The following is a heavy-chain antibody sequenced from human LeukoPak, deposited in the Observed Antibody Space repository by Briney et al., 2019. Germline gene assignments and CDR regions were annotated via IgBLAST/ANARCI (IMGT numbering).Heavy chain of an antibody. V-gene: IGHV1-69*13. CDR1: GGTFSSYA. D-gene: IGHD3-16*02. Sequence: ASVKVSCTASGGTFSSYAISWVRQAPGQGLEWMGGIIPIFGTANYAQKFQGRVTITADESTSTAYMELSSLRSEDTAVYYCAREGNLITFGGVIVYDAFDIWGQGKMVTVSS. CDR3: AREGNLITFGGVIVYDAFDI. J-gene: IGHJ3*02. CDR2: IIPIFGTA.